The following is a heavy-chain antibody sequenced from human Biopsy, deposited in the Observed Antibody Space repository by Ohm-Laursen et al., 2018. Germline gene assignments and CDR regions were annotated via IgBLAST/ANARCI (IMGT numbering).Heavy chain of an antibody. CDR2: ISHTGST. CDR1: NVSFSSFY. Sequence: PSETLSLTCAAYNVSFSSFYWSWIRQLPGKGLEWIGEISHTGSTNYNPSLKSRVTMSVDTSKKQLSLRLRSVTAADTAMYYCASVVLGPTNDAFDLWGQGTMVVVSS. J-gene: IGHJ3*01. V-gene: IGHV4-34*01. CDR3: ASVVLGPTNDAFDL. D-gene: IGHD3-22*01.